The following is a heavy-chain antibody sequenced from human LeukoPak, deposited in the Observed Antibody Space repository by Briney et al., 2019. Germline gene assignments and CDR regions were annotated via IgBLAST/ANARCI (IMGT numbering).Heavy chain of an antibody. Sequence: SETLSLTCAVYGGSFSGYYWSWMRQPPGKGLEWIREINPSGSTNYNPSLKSRVTISVDTSKDQFSLKLSSVTGADTAVYSCARTIMITFGGGIAYYMDVWGKGTTVTVSS. V-gene: IGHV4-34*01. J-gene: IGHJ6*03. CDR1: GGSFSGYY. CDR3: ARTIMITFGGGIAYYMDV. CDR2: INPSGST. D-gene: IGHD3-16*02.